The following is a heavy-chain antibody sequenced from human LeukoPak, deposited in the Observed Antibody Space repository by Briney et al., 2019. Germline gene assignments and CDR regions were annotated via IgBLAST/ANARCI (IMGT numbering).Heavy chain of an antibody. CDR3: ATGYRSAYSWDS. D-gene: IGHD5-12*01. J-gene: IGHJ4*02. V-gene: IGHV3-74*03. Sequence: GGSLRLSCAASGFTFSVYYMFWVRQAPGKGLVWVSNISPDATNSKYADFVEGRFTISRDNAKNTLYLQLNSLRVEDAAVYYCATGYRSAYSWDSWGQGTLVTVFS. CDR1: GFTFSVYY. CDR2: ISPDATNS.